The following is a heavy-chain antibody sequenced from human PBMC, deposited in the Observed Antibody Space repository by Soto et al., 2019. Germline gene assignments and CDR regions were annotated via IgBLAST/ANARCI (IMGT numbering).Heavy chain of an antibody. J-gene: IGHJ4*02. CDR2: IYYSGST. CDR3: ARAYYYDSSGYYWDH. V-gene: IGHV4-59*01. Sequence: SETLSLTCTVSGGSISSYYWSWIRQPPGKGLEWIGYIYYSGSTNYNPSLKSRVTISVDTSKNQFSLKLSSVTAADTAVYYCARAYYYDSSGYYWDHWGQGTLVTVSS. CDR1: GGSISSYY. D-gene: IGHD3-22*01.